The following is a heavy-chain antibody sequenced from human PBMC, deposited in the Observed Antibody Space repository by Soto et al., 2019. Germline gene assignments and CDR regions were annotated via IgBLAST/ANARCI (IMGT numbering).Heavy chain of an antibody. V-gene: IGHV1-2*04. CDR3: ARAALASGSYFDF. CDR1: GYTFTGYY. Sequence: QVQLVQSGAEVKKPGASVKVSCKASGYTFTGYYMHWVRQAPGQGLEWKGWINPNSGGTNYAEKFQGWVTMTRDTSISTAYMELSRLRSDDTAVYYCARAALASGSYFDFWGQGTLVTVSS. J-gene: IGHJ4*02. CDR2: INPNSGGT. D-gene: IGHD1-26*01.